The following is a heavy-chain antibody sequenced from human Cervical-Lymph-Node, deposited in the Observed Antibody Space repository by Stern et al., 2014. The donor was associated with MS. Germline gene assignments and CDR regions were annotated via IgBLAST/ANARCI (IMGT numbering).Heavy chain of an antibody. CDR1: GDSISSYY. CDR3: ARLSTVVDY. D-gene: IGHD4-23*01. V-gene: IGHV4-59*08. Sequence: QVQLQESGPGLVKPSETLSLTCTVSGDSISSYYWSWIRQPPGKGLEWIGHVYYSGTTYYNPSLTGRDTISVDTSKKQVSLQLNSVTAADTAVYYCARLSTVVDYWGQGTLVTVSS. J-gene: IGHJ4*02. CDR2: VYYSGTT.